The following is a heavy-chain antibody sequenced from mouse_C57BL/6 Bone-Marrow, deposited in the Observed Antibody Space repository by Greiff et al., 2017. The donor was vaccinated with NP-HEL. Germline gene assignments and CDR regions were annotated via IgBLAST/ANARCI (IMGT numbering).Heavy chain of an antibody. Sequence: QVQLKESGAELARPGASVKLSCKASGYTFTSYGISWVKQRTGQGLEWIGEIYPRSGNTYYNEKFKGKATLTADKSSSTAYMELRSLTSEDSAVYFCARYGYDGRYYYAMDYWGQGTSVTVSS. CDR2: IYPRSGNT. V-gene: IGHV1-81*01. CDR1: GYTFTSYG. D-gene: IGHD2-2*01. J-gene: IGHJ4*01. CDR3: ARYGYDGRYYYAMDY.